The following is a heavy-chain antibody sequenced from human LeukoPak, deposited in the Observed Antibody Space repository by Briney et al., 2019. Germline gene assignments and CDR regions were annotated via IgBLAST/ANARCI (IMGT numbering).Heavy chain of an antibody. CDR1: GFSFSRSW. D-gene: IGHD6-19*01. CDR3: AKDMRYSSDL. J-gene: IGHJ5*02. V-gene: IGHV3-74*01. Sequence: GGSLRLSCVASGFSFSRSWMPWVRQVPGKGLVWVSVITGDGSRTTYADSAKGRFTISRDNAKNTVYLQMNSLRAEDTAVYYCAKDMRYSSDLWGPGTVVTVSS. CDR2: ITGDGSRT.